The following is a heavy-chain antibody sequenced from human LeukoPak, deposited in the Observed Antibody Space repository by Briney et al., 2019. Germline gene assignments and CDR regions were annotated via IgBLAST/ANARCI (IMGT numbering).Heavy chain of an antibody. V-gene: IGHV4-34*01. CDR1: GGSFSGYY. CDR3: ARETSPYYYDSSGTVAAFDI. CDR2: INHSGST. J-gene: IGHJ3*02. D-gene: IGHD3-22*01. Sequence: PSETLSLTCAVYGGSFSGYYWSWIRQPPGKGLEWIGEINHSGSTNYNPSLKSRVTISVDTSKNQFSLKLSSVTAADTAVYYCARETSPYYYDSSGTVAAFDIWGQGTMVTVSS.